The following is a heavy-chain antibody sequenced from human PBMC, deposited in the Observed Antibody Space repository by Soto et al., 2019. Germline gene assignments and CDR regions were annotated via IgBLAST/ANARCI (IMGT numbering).Heavy chain of an antibody. D-gene: IGHD6-6*01. CDR3: ARDRNVAVRPYNYFYGMDV. J-gene: IGHJ6*02. CDR1: GGTFSSYA. V-gene: IGHV1-69*13. Sequence: SVKVSCKASGGTFSSYATSWVLQAPGQGLEWMGGIIPIFGTASYAQKFQGRVTIIADESTSTAYMELSSLRSEDTAVYYCARDRNVAVRPYNYFYGMDVWGQGTTVTVSS. CDR2: IIPIFGTA.